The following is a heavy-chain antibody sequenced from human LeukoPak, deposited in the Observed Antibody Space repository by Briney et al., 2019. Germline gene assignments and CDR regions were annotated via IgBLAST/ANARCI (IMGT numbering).Heavy chain of an antibody. D-gene: IGHD4/OR15-4a*01. V-gene: IGHV3-7*01. CDR2: IKQDGNEK. Sequence: GGSLRLSCAASGFRFNTFWMSWVRQAPGKGLEWVANIKQDGNEKYYADSVKSRFTISRDNVKNSLDLQMNSLRADDTAFYYCARDTLGEGEDANYAVYYFDFWGQGTVVTVSS. CDR1: GFRFNTFW. CDR3: ARDTLGEGEDANYAVYYFDF. J-gene: IGHJ4*02.